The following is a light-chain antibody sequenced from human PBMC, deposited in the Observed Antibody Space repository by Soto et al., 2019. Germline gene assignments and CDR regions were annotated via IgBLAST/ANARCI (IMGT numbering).Light chain of an antibody. CDR2: GNG. CDR1: SSNIGAGHD. V-gene: IGLV1-40*01. Sequence: QSVLTQPPSVSGAPGQRVTISCTGSSSNIGAGHDVHWYQHLPGTAPKLLIYGNGNRPSGVPDRFSGSKSGTSASLPITGLQTEDEADYYCQSYDSSLSGSEVFGTGTKVTVL. J-gene: IGLJ1*01. CDR3: QSYDSSLSGSEV.